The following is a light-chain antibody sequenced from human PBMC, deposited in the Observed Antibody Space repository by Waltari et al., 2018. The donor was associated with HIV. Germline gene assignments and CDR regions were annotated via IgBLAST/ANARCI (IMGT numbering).Light chain of an antibody. Sequence: SYELTQPPSVSVSPGQTARITCSGDALPKNYAYWYQQKSGQAPVLVIYEDSKRPSGIPERLSCSSSGTMATLTISGAQVEDEADYYCYSTDSSGNHRVFGGGTKLTVL. CDR2: EDS. V-gene: IGLV3-10*01. J-gene: IGLJ3*02. CDR3: YSTDSSGNHRV. CDR1: ALPKNY.